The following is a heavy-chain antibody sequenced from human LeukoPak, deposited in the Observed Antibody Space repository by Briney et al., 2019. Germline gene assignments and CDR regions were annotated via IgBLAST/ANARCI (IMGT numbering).Heavy chain of an antibody. J-gene: IGHJ4*02. D-gene: IGHD2-21*02. CDR1: GFTFSSYS. CDR3: ARGLDSYCGGDCPFDY. Sequence: PGGSLRLSCAASGFTFSSYSMNWVRQAPGKGLEWVSYISSSSSTIYYADSVKGRFTISRDNAKNSLYLQMNSLRAEDTAVYYCARGLDSYCGGDCPFDYWGQGTLVTVSS. CDR2: ISSSSSTI. V-gene: IGHV3-48*01.